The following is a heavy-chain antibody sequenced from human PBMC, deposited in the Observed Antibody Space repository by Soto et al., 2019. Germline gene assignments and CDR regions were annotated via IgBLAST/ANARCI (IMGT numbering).Heavy chain of an antibody. CDR2: INPILTMS. Sequence: QVQLVQSGAEVKKPGSSVRVSCKTSGDTFTFYSINWVRQAPGLGLEWMGRINPILTMSTYAQRFQDRVTMTADKSTRTAYMELSSLRSEDTAMYYCATSYGSGYRAFDYWGQGALVTVSS. V-gene: IGHV1-69*02. D-gene: IGHD3-10*01. CDR1: GDTFTFYS. CDR3: ATSYGSGYRAFDY. J-gene: IGHJ4*02.